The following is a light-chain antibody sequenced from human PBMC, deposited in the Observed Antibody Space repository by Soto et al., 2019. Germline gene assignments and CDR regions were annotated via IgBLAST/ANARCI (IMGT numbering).Light chain of an antibody. CDR1: SSDVGGYNY. CDR3: ISYAGSNNVV. Sequence: QSVLTQPPSASGSPGQSVTISCTGTSSDVGGYNYVSWYQQHPGNAPKLMIYEVTKRPSGVPDRVSGSKSGNTASLTVSGLQAEDEADYYCISYAGSNNVVFGGGTKLTVL. V-gene: IGLV2-8*01. J-gene: IGLJ2*01. CDR2: EVT.